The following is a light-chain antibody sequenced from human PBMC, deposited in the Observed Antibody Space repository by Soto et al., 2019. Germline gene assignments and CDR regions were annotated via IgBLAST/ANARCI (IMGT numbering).Light chain of an antibody. J-gene: IGKJ5*01. V-gene: IGKV1-5*01. Sequence: DIQMTQSPSTLSGSVGDRVTITCRASQSISSWLAWYQQKPGKAPKLLIYDASSLESGVPSRFSGSGSGTEFTLTISRLEPEDFAVYYCQLSQQRSSWPPIAFGQGTRLEIK. CDR3: QLSQQRSSWPPIA. CDR2: DAS. CDR1: QSISSW.